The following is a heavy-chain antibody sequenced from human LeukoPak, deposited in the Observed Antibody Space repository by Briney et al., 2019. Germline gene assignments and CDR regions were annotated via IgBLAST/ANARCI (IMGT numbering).Heavy chain of an antibody. V-gene: IGHV3-21*01. CDR1: GFTFSSYS. J-gene: IGHJ6*02. CDR2: IIGRSRYI. Sequence: GGALRLSCAASGFTFSSYSMNWVRQAPGKGLEWVSSIIGRSRYIYYADSVKGRFTISRDNAKNSLFLQMNSLRAEDTAVYYCVRDLHCSSTSCYRYYSGMDVWGQGTTVTV. CDR3: VRDLHCSSTSCYRYYSGMDV. D-gene: IGHD2-2*02.